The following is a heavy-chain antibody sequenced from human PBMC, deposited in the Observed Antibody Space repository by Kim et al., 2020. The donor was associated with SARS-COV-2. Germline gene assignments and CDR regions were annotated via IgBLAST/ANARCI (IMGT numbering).Heavy chain of an antibody. CDR1: DGSIISTYY. J-gene: IGHJ5*02. V-gene: IGHV4-4*07. CDR3: ARGAYGSGSLGWFDP. Sequence: SETLSLTCTVSDGSIISTYYWSWIRQPAGKGLEWIGRINTSGTTNYNPSLKSRVSMSVDTSKNQFSLKLTSVTAADTALYYCARGAYGSGSLGWFDPWGQGILVTVSS. CDR2: INTSGTT. D-gene: IGHD3-10*01.